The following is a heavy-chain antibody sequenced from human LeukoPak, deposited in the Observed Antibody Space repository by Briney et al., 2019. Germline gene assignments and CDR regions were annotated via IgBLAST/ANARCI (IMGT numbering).Heavy chain of an antibody. J-gene: IGHJ4*02. CDR2: IIPIFGTA. CDR1: GGTFSSYA. D-gene: IGHD2-2*01. V-gene: IGHV1-69*05. CDR3: ARDRDIVVVPAAPLDY. Sequence: SVKVSCKASGGTFSSYAISWVRQAPGQGLEWMGGIIPIFGTANYAQKFQGRVTITTDESTSTAYMELRSLRSDDTAVYYCARDRDIVVVPAAPLDYWGQGTLVTVSS.